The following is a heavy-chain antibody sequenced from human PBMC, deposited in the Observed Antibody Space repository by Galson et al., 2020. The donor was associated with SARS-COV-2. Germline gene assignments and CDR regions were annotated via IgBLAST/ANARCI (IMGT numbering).Heavy chain of an antibody. CDR2: ISSSSSYI. Sequence: GESLKISCAASGFTFSNYSMNWVRQAPGKGLEWVSFISSSSSYIYYADSVKGRFTISRDNAKNSLYLQMNSLRAEDTAVYYCARAGRSSSCSGGSCYFSDVWGKGTTVTVSS. V-gene: IGHV3-21*01. CDR1: GFTFSNYS. CDR3: ARAGRSSSCSGGSCYFSDV. J-gene: IGHJ6*04. D-gene: IGHD2-15*01.